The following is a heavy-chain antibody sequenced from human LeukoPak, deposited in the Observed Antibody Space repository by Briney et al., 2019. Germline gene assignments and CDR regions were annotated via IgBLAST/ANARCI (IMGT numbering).Heavy chain of an antibody. V-gene: IGHV4-30-2*01. CDR2: IYHSGST. D-gene: IGHD6-19*01. Sequence: PSETLSLTCTVSGGSISSGGYYWSWIRQPPGRGLEWIGYIYHSGSTYYNPSLKSRVTISVDRSKNQFSLKLSSVTAADTAVYYCARAVAVAGEADGYADYWGQGTLVTVSS. CDR3: ARAVAVAGEADGYADY. CDR1: GGSISSGGYY. J-gene: IGHJ4*02.